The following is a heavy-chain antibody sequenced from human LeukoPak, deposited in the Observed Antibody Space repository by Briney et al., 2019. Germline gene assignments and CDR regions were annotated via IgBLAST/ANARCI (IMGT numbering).Heavy chain of an antibody. J-gene: IGHJ4*02. D-gene: IGHD5-18*01. CDR1: GGSISSYY. CDR3: ARGDTAMARSPFDY. CDR2: IYYSGST. Sequence: PSETLSLTCTVSGGSISSYYWSWIRQPPGKGLEWIGYIYYSGSTNYNPSLKSRVTISVDTSKNQFSLKLSSVTAADTAVYYCARGDTAMARSPFDYWGQGTLVTVSS. V-gene: IGHV4-59*08.